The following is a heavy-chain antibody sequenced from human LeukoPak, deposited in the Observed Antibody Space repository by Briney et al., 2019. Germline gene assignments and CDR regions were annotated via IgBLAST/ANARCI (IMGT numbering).Heavy chain of an antibody. D-gene: IGHD5-18*01. CDR3: ARGWEDTAMGPIDY. CDR2: ISSSSSTI. CDR1: GFTFSSYS. V-gene: IGHV3-48*01. Sequence: QPGGSLRLSCAASGFTFSSYSMNWVRQAPGKGLEWVSYISSSSSTIYYADSVKGRFTISRDNAKNSLYLQMNSLRAEDTAVYYCARGWEDTAMGPIDYWGQGTLVTVSS. J-gene: IGHJ4*02.